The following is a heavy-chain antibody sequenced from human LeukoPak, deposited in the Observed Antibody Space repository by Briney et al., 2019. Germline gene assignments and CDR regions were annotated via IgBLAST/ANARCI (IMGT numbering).Heavy chain of an antibody. D-gene: IGHD1-26*01. CDR3: ARDAKGQWDGWFDP. J-gene: IGHJ5*02. CDR1: GGSITSNY. CDR2: IHHTGTS. Sequence: SETLSLTCNVSGGSITSNYFNWVRQPPGKGLEWIGYIHHTGTSNYNPSLKSRVTMSMDTSNKQFSLKLTSVTAADTAVYYRARDAKGQWDGWFDPWGQGILVTVSS. V-gene: IGHV4-59*13.